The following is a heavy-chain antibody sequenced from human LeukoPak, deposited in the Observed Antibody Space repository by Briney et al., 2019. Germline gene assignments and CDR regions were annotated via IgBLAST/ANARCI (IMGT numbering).Heavy chain of an antibody. D-gene: IGHD1-26*01. Sequence: GGSLRLSCAASGFTLSRYGMHWVRQALGKGLEWVADIWSDGNNKYYADSVKGRFTISRDNSKNTLYLQMNSLRAEDTAVYYCAKHGPVPGVGYFAFDYWGQGTLVAVSS. CDR1: GFTLSRYG. CDR2: IWSDGNNK. V-gene: IGHV3-33*06. CDR3: AKHGPVPGVGYFAFDY. J-gene: IGHJ4*02.